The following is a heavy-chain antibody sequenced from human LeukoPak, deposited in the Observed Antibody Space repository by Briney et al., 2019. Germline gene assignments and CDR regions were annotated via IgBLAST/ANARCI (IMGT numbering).Heavy chain of an antibody. Sequence: PSETLSLTCTVSGGSISSSSYYWGWIRQPPGKGLEWIGSIYYSGSTYYNPSLKSRVTISVDTSKNQFSLKLSSVTAADTAVYYCARHVGTMIVASLDYWGQGTLVTVSS. J-gene: IGHJ4*02. CDR1: GGSISSSSYY. V-gene: IGHV4-39*01. D-gene: IGHD3-22*01. CDR2: IYYSGST. CDR3: ARHVGTMIVASLDY.